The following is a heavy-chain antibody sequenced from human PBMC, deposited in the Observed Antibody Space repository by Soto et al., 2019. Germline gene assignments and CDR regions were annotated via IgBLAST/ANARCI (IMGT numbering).Heavy chain of an antibody. J-gene: IGHJ4*02. V-gene: IGHV3-15*07. CDR3: TRRIAVAGTYYLEY. Sequence: LLVESGGGFVQPGGSLRLSCVASGFTFSHAWMDWVRQAPGKGLEWVGRIKSISDGETTNYAASVAGRFTITRDDSKNTLFLHVNSLKTEDTGVYYCTRRIAVAGTYYLEYGGQGTLVTVSS. CDR2: IKSISDGETT. D-gene: IGHD6-19*01. CDR1: GFTFSHAW.